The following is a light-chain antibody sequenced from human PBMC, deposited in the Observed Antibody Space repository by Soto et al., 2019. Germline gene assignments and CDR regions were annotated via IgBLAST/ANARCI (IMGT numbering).Light chain of an antibody. CDR1: ALPKQY. CDR2: KDK. V-gene: IGLV3-25*02. J-gene: IGLJ3*02. Sequence: SCELTQPPSVSVSPGQTARIACSGDALPKQYAYWYQQKPGQAPVLLIYKDKERPSGIPERFSGSSSGTTVTLTIGGVQAEDEADYYCQSSDRGDTYWVFGGGTKLTVL. CDR3: QSSDRGDTYWV.